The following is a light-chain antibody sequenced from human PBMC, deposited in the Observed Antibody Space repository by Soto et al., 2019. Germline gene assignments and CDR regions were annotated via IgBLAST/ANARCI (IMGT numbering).Light chain of an antibody. CDR1: QSVSSNY. CDR3: QQYGSSPPGVT. Sequence: EIVLTQSPGSLSLSPGESATLSCRASQSVSSNYLAWYQQKPGQAPRLLIYGASTRATGIPDRFSGSGSGTDFTLTISRLEPEDFAVYYCQQYGSSPPGVTFGPGTKVDFK. CDR2: GAS. J-gene: IGKJ3*01. V-gene: IGKV3-20*01.